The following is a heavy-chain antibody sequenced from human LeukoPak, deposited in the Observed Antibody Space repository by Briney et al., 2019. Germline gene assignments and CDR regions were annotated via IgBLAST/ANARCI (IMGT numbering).Heavy chain of an antibody. J-gene: IGHJ4*02. CDR1: GFTFSSYS. CDR2: ISSSSSYI. Sequence: KSGGSLRLSWAASGFTFSSYSMNWVRQAPGKGLEWVSSISSSSSYIYYADSVKGRFTISRDNAKNSLYLQMNSLRAEDTAVYYCARGDYGDYGPNDYWAREPWSPSPQ. CDR3: ARGDYGDYGPNDY. V-gene: IGHV3-21*01. D-gene: IGHD4-17*01.